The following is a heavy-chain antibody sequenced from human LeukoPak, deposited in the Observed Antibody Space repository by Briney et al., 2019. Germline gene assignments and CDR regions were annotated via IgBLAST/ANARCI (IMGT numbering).Heavy chain of an antibody. Sequence: GGSLRLSCAASGFTFSTYNMNWVRQAPGKGLEWVSFISSGSEIIYYADSVKGRFTISRDNAKNSLYLQMNSLRAEDTAVYYCARDLIPHWGQGTLVTVSS. CDR3: ARDLIPH. V-gene: IGHV3-48*04. J-gene: IGHJ4*02. CDR1: GFTFSTYN. CDR2: ISSGSEII.